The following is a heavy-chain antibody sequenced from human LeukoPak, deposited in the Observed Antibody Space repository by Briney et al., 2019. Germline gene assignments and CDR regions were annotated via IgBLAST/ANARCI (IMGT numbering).Heavy chain of an antibody. Sequence: GGSLRLSWAASGFTFSSYWMHWVRQAPGKGLVWVSRINSDGSSTSYADSVKGRFTISRDNAKNTLYLQMNSLRAEDTAVYYCARGRGYGSKLDYWGQGTLATVFS. CDR3: ARGRGYGSKLDY. V-gene: IGHV3-74*01. CDR2: INSDGSST. CDR1: GFTFSSYW. J-gene: IGHJ4*02. D-gene: IGHD3-10*01.